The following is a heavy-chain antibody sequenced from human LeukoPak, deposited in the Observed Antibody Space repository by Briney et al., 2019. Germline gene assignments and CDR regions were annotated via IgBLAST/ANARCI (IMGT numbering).Heavy chain of an antibody. J-gene: IGHJ5*01. CDR3: AKLGQIRHFDFVNWFDS. CDR1: GFTFSRFA. D-gene: IGHD3-9*01. CDR2: ISSDATNK. V-gene: IGHV3-30*18. Sequence: GGSLTLSCVASGFTFSRFAMHWVRQAPGKGPEWVSLISSDATNKYYADSVKGRFTISRDNSRNTLYLQMNSLRAEDTAVYYCAKLGQIRHFDFVNWFDSWGQGTLVIVSS.